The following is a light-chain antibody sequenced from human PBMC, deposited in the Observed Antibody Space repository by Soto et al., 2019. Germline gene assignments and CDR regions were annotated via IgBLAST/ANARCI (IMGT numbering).Light chain of an antibody. J-gene: IGKJ4*01. V-gene: IGKV3-11*01. CDR3: QQRSNWPPT. Sequence: EIVLTQSPATLSLSPGERATLSCRASQSVSSYLAWYQQKPGQAPRLLIYDASNRATGIPARFSGSGSGTDFPLAIISLEPEDFAVYYCQQRSNWPPTFGGGTKVEIK. CDR2: DAS. CDR1: QSVSSY.